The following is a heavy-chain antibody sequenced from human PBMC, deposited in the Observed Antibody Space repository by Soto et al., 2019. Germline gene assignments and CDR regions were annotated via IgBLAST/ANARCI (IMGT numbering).Heavy chain of an antibody. CDR2: IYSGGRT. V-gene: IGHV3-53*02. Sequence: EVQLVETGGGLIQPGGSLRLSCAASGFTVSSNYMSWVRQAPGQGLEWVSFIYSGGRTYYADSVKGRFTISRDNSKNTLYLQMNSLRAEDTAVYYCAREAISSDYFDYWGQGTQVIVSS. CDR3: AREAISSDYFDY. J-gene: IGHJ4*02. CDR1: GFTVSSNY. D-gene: IGHD3-22*01.